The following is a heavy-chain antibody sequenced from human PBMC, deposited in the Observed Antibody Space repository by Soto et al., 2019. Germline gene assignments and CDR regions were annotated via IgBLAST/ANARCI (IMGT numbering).Heavy chain of an antibody. J-gene: IGHJ6*02. CDR2: IMPIFRAP. D-gene: IGHD2-15*01. CDR3: ASWLKGPDIGHYYYGMDV. CDR1: GGAFSDYA. V-gene: IGHV1-69*12. Sequence: QVQLVQSGAEVKKPGSSVKVSCKASGGAFSDYAVSWVRQAPGQGLEWLGGIMPIFRAPDYAQKFQGRVTITADEFTRTAYMEMNSLRSEDTAVYYCASWLKGPDIGHYYYGMDVWGQGTTATVS.